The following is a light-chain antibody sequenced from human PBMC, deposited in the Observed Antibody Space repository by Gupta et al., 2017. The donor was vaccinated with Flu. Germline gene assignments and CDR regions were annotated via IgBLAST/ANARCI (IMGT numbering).Light chain of an antibody. CDR1: SSDVGGYNY. V-gene: IGLV2-11*01. CDR3: CSYAGSYTWV. CDR2: DVT. J-gene: IGLJ3*02. Sequence: QSALTQPRSVSGSPGQSVTLSCTGTSSDVGGYNYVSWYQQYPGKAPKLMIYDVTKRPSGVPDRFSGSKSGNTASLTISGLQAADESDYYCCSYAGSYTWVFGGGTKLTVL.